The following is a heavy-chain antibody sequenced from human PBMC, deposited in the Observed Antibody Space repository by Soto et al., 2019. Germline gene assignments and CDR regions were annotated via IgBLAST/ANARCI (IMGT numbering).Heavy chain of an antibody. V-gene: IGHV3-23*01. Sequence: EVQLLESGGGLVQPGGSLRLSCAASGFTFSSYAMSWVRQAPGKGLEWVSAISGSGGSTYYADSVKGRFTISRDNSKNTLYLQMNSLRAEDTAVYYCAKDGDIVVVVAATSSLFDYWGQGTLVTVSS. D-gene: IGHD2-15*01. J-gene: IGHJ4*02. CDR1: GFTFSSYA. CDR3: AKDGDIVVVVAATSSLFDY. CDR2: ISGSGGST.